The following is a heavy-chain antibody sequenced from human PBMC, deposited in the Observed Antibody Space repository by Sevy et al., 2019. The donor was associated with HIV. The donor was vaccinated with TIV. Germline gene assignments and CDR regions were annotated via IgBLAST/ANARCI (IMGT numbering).Heavy chain of an antibody. J-gene: IGHJ1*01. Sequence: GGSLRLSCAASGFTFDDYAMHWVRQAPGKGLEWVSGISWNSGSIGYADSVKGRFTISRDNAKNSLYLQMNSLRAEDTALYYCAKDAGRACSGGSCYYSSPSLGEYFQHWGQGTLVTVSS. CDR2: ISWNSGSI. V-gene: IGHV3-9*01. CDR3: AKDAGRACSGGSCYYSSPSLGEYFQH. CDR1: GFTFDDYA. D-gene: IGHD2-15*01.